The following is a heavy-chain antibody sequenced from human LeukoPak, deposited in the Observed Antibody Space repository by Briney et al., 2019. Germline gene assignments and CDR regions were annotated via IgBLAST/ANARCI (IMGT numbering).Heavy chain of an antibody. J-gene: IGHJ4*02. D-gene: IGHD3-22*01. CDR2: ISGSGGST. CDR1: GFTFSSYA. V-gene: IGHV3-23*01. CDR3: AKDDYYDSSGYERGFDY. Sequence: GGSLRLSCQASGFTFSSYAMSWVRQAPGKGLEWVSAISGSGGSTYYADSVKGRFTISRDSSKNTLYLQMNSLRAEDTAVYYCAKDDYYDSSGYERGFDYWGQGTLVTVSS.